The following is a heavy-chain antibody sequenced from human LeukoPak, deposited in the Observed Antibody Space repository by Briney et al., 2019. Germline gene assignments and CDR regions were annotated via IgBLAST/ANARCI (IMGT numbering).Heavy chain of an antibody. V-gene: IGHV3-64D*09. D-gene: IGHD3-22*01. J-gene: IGHJ4*02. Sequence: GGSLRLSCSASGFTFKKYDMHWVRQAPGKGLEYVSAINSNGGRTYYADSVKGRFTISRDNSKNTLYLQMSSLRVDDTAVYYCVKDLYYDNSGYYSGAFDYWGQGTLVTVSS. CDR3: VKDLYYDNSGYYSGAFDY. CDR2: INSNGGRT. CDR1: GFTFKKYD.